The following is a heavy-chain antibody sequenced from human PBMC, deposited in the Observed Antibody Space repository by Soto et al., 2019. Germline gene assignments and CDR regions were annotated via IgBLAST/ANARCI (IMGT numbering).Heavy chain of an antibody. CDR3: ARVDTAMVPFDY. J-gene: IGHJ4*02. CDR1: GGTFSSYA. CDR2: IIPIFGTA. D-gene: IGHD5-18*01. Sequence: KVSCKASGGTFSSYAISWVRQAPGQGLEWMGGIIPIFGTANYAQKFQGRVTITADESTSTAYMELSSLRSEDTAVYYCARVDTAMVPFDYWGQGTLVTVSS. V-gene: IGHV1-69*01.